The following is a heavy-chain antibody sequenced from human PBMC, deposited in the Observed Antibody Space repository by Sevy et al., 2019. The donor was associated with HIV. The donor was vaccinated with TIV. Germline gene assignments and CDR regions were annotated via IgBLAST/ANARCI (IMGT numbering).Heavy chain of an antibody. V-gene: IGHV4-39*01. D-gene: IGHD7-27*01. CDR1: GGSISSSSYY. CDR2: IYYSGST. J-gene: IGHJ4*02. Sequence: SETLSLTCTVSGGSISSSSYYWGWIRQPPGKGLEWIGSIYYSGSTYYNPSLKSRVTISVDTSKNQFSLKLSSVTAADTAVYYCARQAVANWGGHFHYWGQGTLVTVSS. CDR3: ARQAVANWGGHFHY.